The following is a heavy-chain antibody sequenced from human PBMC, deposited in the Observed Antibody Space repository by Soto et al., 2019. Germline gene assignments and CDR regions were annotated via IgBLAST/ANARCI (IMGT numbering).Heavy chain of an antibody. Sequence: SETLSLTCAVSGGSFTSNNWWTWVRQPPGQGLEWIGEIYRTGSTNYNPSLKSRVTISLDKSENQFSLKVTSLTAVDTAVYYCASRDPGTSVDYWGQGTLVTVSS. V-gene: IGHV4-4*02. CDR3: ASRDPGTSVDY. D-gene: IGHD1-7*01. J-gene: IGHJ4*02. CDR2: IYRTGST. CDR1: GGSFTSNNW.